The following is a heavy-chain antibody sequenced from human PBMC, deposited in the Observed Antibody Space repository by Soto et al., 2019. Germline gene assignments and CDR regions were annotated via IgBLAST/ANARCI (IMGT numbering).Heavy chain of an antibody. Sequence: GGSLRLSCPASEFTLYTYAMTWVRQAPGKGLEWVSSITDTGVSTYYADSVKGRFTISRDNFQNTLYLQLSSLRADDTAVYYCAKDAARTSGWYYFDFWGQGTLVTVSS. J-gene: IGHJ4*02. CDR2: ITDTGVST. CDR1: EFTLYTYA. V-gene: IGHV3-23*01. CDR3: AKDAARTSGWYYFDF. D-gene: IGHD6-19*01.